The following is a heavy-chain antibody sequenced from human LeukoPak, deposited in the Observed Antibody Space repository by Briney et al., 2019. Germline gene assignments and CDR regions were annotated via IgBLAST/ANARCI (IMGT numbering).Heavy chain of an antibody. V-gene: IGHV4-39*01. CDR1: GGSISSSRYY. CDR2: IYHSGST. J-gene: IGHJ4*02. Sequence: SETLSLTCTVSGGSISSSRYYWGWIRQPPGKGLEWIGTIYHSGSTFYNPSLKSRVTISVDTSKNQFSLKLSSVTAADTAVYYCARVKYGWPVGGYFDYWGQGTLVTVSS. CDR3: ARVKYGWPVGGYFDY. D-gene: IGHD3-10*01.